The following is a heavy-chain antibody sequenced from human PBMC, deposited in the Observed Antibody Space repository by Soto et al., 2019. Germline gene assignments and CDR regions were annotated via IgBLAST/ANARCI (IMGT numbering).Heavy chain of an antibody. CDR2: ISSSSSTI. Sequence: GGSLRLSCAASGFTFSSYSMDWVRQAPGKGLEWVSYISSSSSTINYADSVKGRFTISRDNAENSLYLQMNSLRDEDTAVYYCARAAGDPGPMAARRTQFYYYYGMDAWGQGTTVTVSS. D-gene: IGHD6-6*01. CDR1: GFTFSSYS. V-gene: IGHV3-48*02. J-gene: IGHJ6*02. CDR3: ARAAGDPGPMAARRTQFYYYYGMDA.